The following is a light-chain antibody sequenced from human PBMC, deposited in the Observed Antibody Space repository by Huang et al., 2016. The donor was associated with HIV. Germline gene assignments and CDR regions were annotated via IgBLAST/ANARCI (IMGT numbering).Light chain of an antibody. CDR2: GAS. CDR1: QSVTSS. J-gene: IGKJ4*01. Sequence: EKVMTQSPATLSVSPGERATLSCRASQSVTSSLAWYQQKPCHAPRLLIYGASTRATGIPARFSGSGSGTEFTLTISSLQSEDFAVYYCQQYNNWPLTFGGGTKVEIK. V-gene: IGKV3-15*01. CDR3: QQYNNWPLT.